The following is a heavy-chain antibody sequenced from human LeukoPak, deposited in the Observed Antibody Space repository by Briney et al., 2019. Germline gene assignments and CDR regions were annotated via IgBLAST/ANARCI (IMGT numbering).Heavy chain of an antibody. CDR3: AKDLPKITIFGALQH. CDR2: ISTSSSYI. D-gene: IGHD3-3*01. J-gene: IGHJ1*01. CDR1: GFTFSTYS. Sequence: GGSLRLSCAASGFTFSTYSMHWVRQAPGKGLEWVSSISTSSSYIYYADSVKGRFTISRDNSKNTLYLQMNSLRVEDTAVYYCAKDLPKITIFGALQHWGQGTPVSVSS. V-gene: IGHV3-21*04.